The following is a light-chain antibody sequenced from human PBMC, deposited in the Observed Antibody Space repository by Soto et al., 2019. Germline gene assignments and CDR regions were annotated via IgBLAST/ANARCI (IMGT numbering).Light chain of an antibody. CDR2: AAS. CDR1: QSVNSN. J-gene: IGKJ1*01. CDR3: EQYNYSPRT. V-gene: IGKV3-15*01. Sequence: EIGMTQSPGTLSVSPGARATLSCMASQSVNSNFAWYQHRPGQAPRLLIYAASTSATGIPGRVSGSGSGRECSRTISSLPSKDFGFYYCEQYNYSPRTYGQRTKVE.